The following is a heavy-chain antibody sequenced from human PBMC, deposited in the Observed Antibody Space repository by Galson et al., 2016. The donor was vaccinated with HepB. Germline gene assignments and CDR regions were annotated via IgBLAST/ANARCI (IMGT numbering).Heavy chain of an antibody. CDR1: GYRFSGQA. CDR3: ARELSLVPGKGGNFDL. D-gene: IGHD6-19*01. Sequence: SLRLSCAASGYRFSGQAMHWVRQAPGKGLEWVAVISYDGTYQLYADSVRGRFTISRDNFNNTLYLQMNSLRTEETAVYYCARELSLVPGKGGNFDLWGQGTRVTVSS. V-gene: IGHV3-30*04. J-gene: IGHJ5*02. CDR2: ISYDGTYQ.